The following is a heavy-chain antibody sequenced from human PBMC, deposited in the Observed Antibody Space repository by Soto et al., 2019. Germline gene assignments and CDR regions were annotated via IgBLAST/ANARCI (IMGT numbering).Heavy chain of an antibody. CDR3: AKRPLKFEGSYFDY. CDR1: GFTFTNYP. J-gene: IGHJ4*02. CDR2: ISGSGGST. D-gene: IGHD3-10*01. V-gene: IGHV3-23*01. Sequence: EVQVLDSGGGLVQPGGSLRLSCAASGFTFTNYPMAWVRQAPAKGLEWVSTISGSGGSTFYADSVKGRFTISRDNSNNKVYLQMNSLRVEDTAVYYCAKRPLKFEGSYFDYWGQGTLVTVSS.